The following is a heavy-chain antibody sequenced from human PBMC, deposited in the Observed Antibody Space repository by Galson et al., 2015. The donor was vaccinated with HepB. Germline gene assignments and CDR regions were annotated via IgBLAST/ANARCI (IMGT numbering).Heavy chain of an antibody. CDR2: ISNSGSAI. V-gene: IGHV3-48*02. CDR1: GFSFSSFG. Sequence: SLRLSCAASGFSFSSFGMNWVRQAPGKGLEWVSYISNSGSAIYYADSVQGRFTISRDNAENSLYLQMNSLRDDDTAMYYCARSRGWFGYWGQGTLVTVSS. CDR3: ARSRGWFGY. J-gene: IGHJ4*02. D-gene: IGHD6-19*01.